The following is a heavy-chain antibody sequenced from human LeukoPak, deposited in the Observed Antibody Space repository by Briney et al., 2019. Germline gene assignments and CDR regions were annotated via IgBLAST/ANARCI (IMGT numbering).Heavy chain of an antibody. J-gene: IGHJ4*02. CDR1: GFTFSSYW. V-gene: IGHV3-7*01. D-gene: IGHD6-13*01. Sequence: PGGSLRLSCAASGFTFSSYWMSWVRQAPGKGLEWVANIKQDGSEKYYVDSVKGRFTISRDNAKNSQYLQMNSLRVEDTAVYYCARDSSNSIAAAVYWGQGTLVTVSS. CDR3: ARDSSNSIAAAVY. CDR2: IKQDGSEK.